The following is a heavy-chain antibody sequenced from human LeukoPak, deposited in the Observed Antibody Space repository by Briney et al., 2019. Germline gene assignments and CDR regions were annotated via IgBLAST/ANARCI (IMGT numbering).Heavy chain of an antibody. CDR2: ISGSGGST. J-gene: IGHJ6*02. CDR1: GFTFSSYA. Sequence: GGSLRLSCAASGFTFSSYAMSWVRRAPGKGLEWVSAISGSGGSTYYADSVKGRFTISGDNSKNTLYLQMNSLRAEDTAVYYCAKDRQPPGEVFDLPPLEVWGQGPPVTVS. D-gene: IGHD3-10*01. CDR3: AKDRQPPGEVFDLPPLEV. V-gene: IGHV3-23*01.